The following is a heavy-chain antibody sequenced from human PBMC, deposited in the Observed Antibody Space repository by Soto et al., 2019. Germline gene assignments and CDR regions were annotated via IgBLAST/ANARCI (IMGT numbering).Heavy chain of an antibody. Sequence: QVQLVQSGSEVKKPGSSVKVSCKASGGTFSSYAISGVRQATGQGIEWMGGIIPVFGTANYEQKFQGRVTITASESKCTAYMERSGLRSEDTAVYSSARVKGPCELRDYAFDIWGPATMVSV. V-gene: IGHV1-69*12. J-gene: IGHJ3*02. CDR1: GGTFSSYA. D-gene: IGHD1-7*01. CDR3: ARVKGPCELRDYAFDI. CDR2: IIPVFGTA.